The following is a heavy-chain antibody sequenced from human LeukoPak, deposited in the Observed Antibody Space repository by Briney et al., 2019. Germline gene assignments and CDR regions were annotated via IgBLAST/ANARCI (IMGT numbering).Heavy chain of an antibody. CDR1: GYSISSGYY. V-gene: IGHV4-38-2*02. CDR2: IYHSGST. J-gene: IGHJ5*02. Sequence: SETLSLTCTVSGYSISSGYYWGWIRPPPGKGLEWIGSIYHSGSTYYNPSLKRRVTISVDTSKNQFSLKLSSVTAADTAVYYCARDLYCSGGSCYRWFDPWGQGTLVTVSS. D-gene: IGHD2-15*01. CDR3: ARDLYCSGGSCYRWFDP.